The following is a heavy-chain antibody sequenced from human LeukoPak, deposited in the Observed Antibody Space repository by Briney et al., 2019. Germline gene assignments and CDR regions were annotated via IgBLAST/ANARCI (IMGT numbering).Heavy chain of an antibody. Sequence: PSETLSLTCTVSGGSISSYYWSCIRQPPGKGLEWIGYIHYSGSTNYNPSLKSRVTIAVDTSKNQFSLKLTSVTAADTAVYYCVRAPWDVAAQFHHWGQGTLVTVSS. J-gene: IGHJ1*01. V-gene: IGHV4-59*01. CDR1: GGSISSYY. CDR2: IHYSGST. D-gene: IGHD6-25*01. CDR3: VRAPWDVAAQFHH.